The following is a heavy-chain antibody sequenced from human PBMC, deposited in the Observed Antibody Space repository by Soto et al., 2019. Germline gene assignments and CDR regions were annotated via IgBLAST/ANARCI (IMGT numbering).Heavy chain of an antibody. J-gene: IGHJ6*02. D-gene: IGHD6-13*01. CDR3: ARVSYSSSWYHGMDV. V-gene: IGHV4-61*01. Sequence: SETLSLTCTVSGGSVSSGSYYWSWIRQPPGKGLEWIGYIYYSGSTNYNPSLKSRVTISVDTSKNQFSLKLSSVTAADTAVYYCARVSYSSSWYHGMDVWGQGTTVTVSS. CDR1: GGSVSSGSYY. CDR2: IYYSGST.